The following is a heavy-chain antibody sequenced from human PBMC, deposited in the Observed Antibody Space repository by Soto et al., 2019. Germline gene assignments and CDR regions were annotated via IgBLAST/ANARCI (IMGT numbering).Heavy chain of an antibody. V-gene: IGHV4-30-4*01. CDR1: GGSISSGDYY. CDR2: IYYSGST. Sequence: SETLSLTCTVSGGSISSGDYYWSWIRQPPGKGLEWIGYIYYSGSTYYNQSLKSRVTISVDTSKNQFSLKLSSVTAADTAVYYCARGINYYDSSGDSWFDPWGQGTLVTVSS. CDR3: ARGINYYDSSGDSWFDP. J-gene: IGHJ5*02. D-gene: IGHD3-22*01.